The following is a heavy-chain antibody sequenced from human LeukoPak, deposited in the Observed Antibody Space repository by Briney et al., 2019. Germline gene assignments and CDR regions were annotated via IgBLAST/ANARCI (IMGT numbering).Heavy chain of an antibody. CDR3: ARVLSGVAGPIYYYGMDV. CDR1: GYTFTSYA. J-gene: IGHJ6*02. CDR2: INAGNGNT. D-gene: IGHD6-19*01. V-gene: IGHV1-3*01. Sequence: ASVKVSCKASGYTFTSYAMHWVRQAPGQRLEWMGWINAGNGNTKYSQKFQGRVTITRDTSASTAYMELSSLRSEDTAVYYCARVLSGVAGPIYYYGMDVWGQGTTVTVSS.